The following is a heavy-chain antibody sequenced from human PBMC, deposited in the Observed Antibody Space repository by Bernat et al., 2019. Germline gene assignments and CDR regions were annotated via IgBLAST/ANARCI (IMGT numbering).Heavy chain of an antibody. D-gene: IGHD4-17*01. CDR3: ARELPNFNIIYGGPSGFEY. V-gene: IGHV1-18*01. CDR2: ISDYNGNT. CDR1: GYTFTSYG. J-gene: IGHJ4*02. Sequence: QVQLVQSGAEVKKPGASVKVSCKASGYTFTSYGISWVRQAPGQGLEWMGWISDYNGNTNYAQKLQGRVTMTTDTSTSTAYMELRSLRSDDTAVYYCARELPNFNIIYGGPSGFEYWGQGTLVTVSS.